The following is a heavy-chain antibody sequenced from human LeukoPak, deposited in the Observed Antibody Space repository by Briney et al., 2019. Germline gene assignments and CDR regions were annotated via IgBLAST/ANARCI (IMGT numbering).Heavy chain of an antibody. V-gene: IGHV3-72*01. CDR2: SRNKDNSYTT. CDR1: GFTLSDHY. D-gene: IGHD3-22*01. J-gene: IGHJ4*02. CDR3: ARAGDYYSTGDC. Sequence: TGGSLRLSCAGSGFTLSDHYMDWVRQAPGKGLEWVGRSRNKDNSYTTEYAASVKGRFTISRDDSKNSLYLQVNSLKIEDTAVYYCARAGDYYSTGDCWGQGTLVTVSS.